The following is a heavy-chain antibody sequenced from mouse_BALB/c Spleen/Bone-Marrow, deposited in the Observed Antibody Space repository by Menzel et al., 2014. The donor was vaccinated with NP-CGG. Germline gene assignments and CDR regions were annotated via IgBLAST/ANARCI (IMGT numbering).Heavy chain of an antibody. CDR2: IWAGGST. V-gene: IGHV2-9*02. J-gene: IGHJ3*01. CDR3: ARYYGSSQAWFAY. D-gene: IGHD1-1*01. CDR1: GFSFTSYG. Sequence: VKLVESGPGLVAPSQSLSITCTVSGFSFTSYGVHWVRQPPGKGLEWLGVIWAGGSTNYNSALMSRLSISKDNSKSQVFLKMSSLQTDDTAMYYCARYYGSSQAWFAYWGQGTLVTVSA.